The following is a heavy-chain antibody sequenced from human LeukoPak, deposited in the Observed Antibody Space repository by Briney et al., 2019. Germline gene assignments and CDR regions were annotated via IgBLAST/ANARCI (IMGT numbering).Heavy chain of an antibody. J-gene: IGHJ4*02. V-gene: IGHV3-43*01. D-gene: IGHD1-26*01. Sequence: GVSLRLSCAASGFTFDDYTMHWVRQAPGKGLEWVSLITRDGGTTNYADSVKGRFTISRDNSKSSLYLQMNSLRTEDTAFYYCARDSGSFWFDYWGQGTLVTVSS. CDR2: ITRDGGTT. CDR1: GFTFDDYT. CDR3: ARDSGSFWFDY.